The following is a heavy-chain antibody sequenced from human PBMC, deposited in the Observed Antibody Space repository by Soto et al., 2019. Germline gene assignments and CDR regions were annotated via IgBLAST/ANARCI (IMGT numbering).Heavy chain of an antibody. D-gene: IGHD2-15*01. Sequence: ASVKVSCKASGGTFNSYSISWVRQAPGQGLEWMGRIIPIIDITNYAQRFQGRVTITADKSTSTAYMELSSLRSDDTAVFYCARGDVVVVDGTLSTVPFDIWGQGTKVTVSS. CDR3: ARGDVVVVDGTLSTVPFDI. CDR2: IIPIIDIT. V-gene: IGHV1-69*02. J-gene: IGHJ3*02. CDR1: GGTFNSYS.